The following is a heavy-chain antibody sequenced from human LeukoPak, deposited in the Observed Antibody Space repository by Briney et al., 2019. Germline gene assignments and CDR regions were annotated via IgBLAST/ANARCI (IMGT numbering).Heavy chain of an antibody. CDR1: GFIFSSYA. Sequence: PGGSLRLSCAASGFIFSSYAMSWVRQAPGKGLEWVSGISYTGGNTYYADSVTGRFTISRDNSKNTLYLQMNSLRADDTAIYYCANARYYSSSWYGLDYWGQGTLVTVSS. D-gene: IGHD6-13*01. CDR3: ANARYYSSSWYGLDY. J-gene: IGHJ4*02. V-gene: IGHV3-23*01. CDR2: ISYTGGNT.